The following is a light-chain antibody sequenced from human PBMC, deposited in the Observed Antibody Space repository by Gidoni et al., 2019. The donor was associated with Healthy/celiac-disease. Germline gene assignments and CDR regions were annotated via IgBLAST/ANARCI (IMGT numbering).Light chain of an antibody. CDR1: QSVSSSY. J-gene: IGKJ1*01. V-gene: IGKV3-20*01. CDR3: QQYGSSPPWT. CDR2: GAS. Sequence: VLTQSPGTLSLSPGERATLSCRASQSVSSSYLAWYQQKPGQAPRLLIYGASSRATGIPDRFSGSGSGTDFTLTISRLEPEDCAVYYCQQYGSSPPWTFGQGTKVEIK.